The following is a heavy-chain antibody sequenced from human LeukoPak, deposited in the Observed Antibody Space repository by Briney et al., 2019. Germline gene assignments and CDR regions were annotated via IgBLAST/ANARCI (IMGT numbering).Heavy chain of an antibody. V-gene: IGHV3-23*01. CDR1: GFTFSDFS. D-gene: IGHD2-2*01. Sequence: GGSLRLSCAASGFTFSDFSMSWIRQAPGKGPEWVSYISSDGGAMYYADSVKGRFTISRDNSKNTLYLQMNSLRAEDTAVYYCAKSGLNMIGRYCSSTSCLSWGQGTLVTVSS. J-gene: IGHJ4*02. CDR2: ISSDGGAM. CDR3: AKSGLNMIGRYCSSTSCLS.